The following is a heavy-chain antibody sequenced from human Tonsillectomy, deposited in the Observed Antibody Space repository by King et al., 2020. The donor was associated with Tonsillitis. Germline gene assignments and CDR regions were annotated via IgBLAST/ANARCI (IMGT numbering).Heavy chain of an antibody. D-gene: IGHD2-21*01. CDR2: INTDSGDT. CDR1: RYTFTGYY. Sequence: QLVQSGAEVKKPGASVKVSCKAYRYTFTGYYMHWVRQAPGQGLEWMGWINTDSGDTNYEQRFLGRVTMTRDTSITTAYMELSSLRSDDTAVYYCARDWSGGRYCDNWGQGTLVTVSS. J-gene: IGHJ4*02. V-gene: IGHV1-2*02. CDR3: ARDWSGGRYCDN.